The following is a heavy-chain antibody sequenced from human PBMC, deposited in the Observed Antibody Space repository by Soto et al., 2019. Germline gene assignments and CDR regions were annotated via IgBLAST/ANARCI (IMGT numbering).Heavy chain of an antibody. D-gene: IGHD5-12*01. CDR3: AGVGWLQFDDFQH. CDR2: ISYDGSNK. J-gene: IGHJ1*01. V-gene: IGHV3-30*03. Sequence: QVQLVESGGGVVQPGRSLRLSCAASGFTFSSYGMHWVRQAPGKGLEWVAVISYDGSNKYYADSVKGRFTISRDNSKNTLDRQMNRLRAVDTAVYYCAGVGWLQFDDFQHWGQGTLVTVSS. CDR1: GFTFSSYG.